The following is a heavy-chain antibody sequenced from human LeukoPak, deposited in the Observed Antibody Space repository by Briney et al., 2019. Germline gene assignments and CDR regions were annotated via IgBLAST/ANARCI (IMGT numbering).Heavy chain of an antibody. V-gene: IGHV4-31*03. CDR3: ARAATYSYGLFDY. CDR1: GGSISGPYY. Sequence: PSETLSLTCTVSGGSISGPYYWTWIRQHPGKGLEWIGYISYSGSTNYNPSLKSRVTISVDTSKNHFSLKLTSVTAADTAVYYCARAATYSYGLFDYWGQGTLVTVSS. J-gene: IGHJ4*02. CDR2: ISYSGST. D-gene: IGHD5-18*01.